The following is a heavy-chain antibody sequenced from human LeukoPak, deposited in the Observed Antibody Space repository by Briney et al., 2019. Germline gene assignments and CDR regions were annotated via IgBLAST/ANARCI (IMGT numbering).Heavy chain of an antibody. D-gene: IGHD3-10*01. CDR2: SYTSGST. J-gene: IGHJ4*02. CDR1: GGSISSGSYY. CDR3: ARSELLWFGGVKSGFDY. V-gene: IGHV4-61*02. Sequence: SETLSLTCTVSGGSISSGSYYWSWIRQPAGKGLEWIGRSYTSGSTNYNPSLKSRVTISVDTSKNQFSLKLSSVTAADTAVYYCARSELLWFGGVKSGFDYWGQGALVTVSS.